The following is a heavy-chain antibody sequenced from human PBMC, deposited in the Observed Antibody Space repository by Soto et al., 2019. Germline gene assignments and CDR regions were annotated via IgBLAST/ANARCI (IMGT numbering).Heavy chain of an antibody. CDR1: GFTFSSYA. D-gene: IGHD2-2*01. V-gene: IGHV3-23*01. Sequence: GGSLRLSCAASGFTFSSYAMSWVRQTPGKGLEWVSAITGDGYSTYYADSVKGRFTISRDNSKNTLNLQMNTLGVEDTAIYYCAKGSRTSRPYYFDYWGQGTLVTVSS. CDR3: AKGSRTSRPYYFDY. J-gene: IGHJ4*02. CDR2: ITGDGYST.